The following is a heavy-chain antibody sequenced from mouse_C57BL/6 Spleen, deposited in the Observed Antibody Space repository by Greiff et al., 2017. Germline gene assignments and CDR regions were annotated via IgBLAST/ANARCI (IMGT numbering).Heavy chain of an antibody. CDR1: GYSITSGYY. Sequence: EVQLVESGPGLVKPSQSLSLTCSVTGYSITSGYYWNWIRQFPGNKLEWMGYISYDGSNNYNPSLKNRISITRDTSKNQFFLKLNSVTTEDTATYYCARGELYWYFDVWGTGTTVTVSS. CDR3: ARGELYWYFDV. J-gene: IGHJ1*03. V-gene: IGHV3-6*01. CDR2: ISYDGSN.